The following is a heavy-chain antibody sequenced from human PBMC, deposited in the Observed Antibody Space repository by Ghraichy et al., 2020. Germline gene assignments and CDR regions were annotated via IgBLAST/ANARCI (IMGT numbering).Heavy chain of an antibody. CDR2: TRNKANSYIT. D-gene: IGHD1-26*01. CDR1: GFTFSDHF. J-gene: IGHJ4*02. CDR3: ARAYSGSYDY. V-gene: IGHV3-72*01. Sequence: GGSLRLSCATSGFTFSDHFLDWVRQAPRKGLEWVGRTRNKANSYITDYAASVKGRFIVSRDDSKNSVYLQMNSLKTDDTAVYYCARAYSGSYDYWGQGTLVTVSS.